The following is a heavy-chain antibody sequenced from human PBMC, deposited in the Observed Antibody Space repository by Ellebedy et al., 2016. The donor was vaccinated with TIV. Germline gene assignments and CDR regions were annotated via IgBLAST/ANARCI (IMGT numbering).Heavy chain of an antibody. D-gene: IGHD5-18*01. Sequence: AASVKVSCKAPRYTLTAYYVHGVRQPPGQGLEWMGWISPNSGATNYARKFQGRVTMTRDTSISTAYIEVSSLRSDDTAVYYCSRDRDAAMASYYYYGMDVWGQGTTVTVSS. CDR3: SRDRDAAMASYYYYGMDV. V-gene: IGHV1-2*02. CDR2: ISPNSGAT. CDR1: RYTLTAYY. J-gene: IGHJ6*02.